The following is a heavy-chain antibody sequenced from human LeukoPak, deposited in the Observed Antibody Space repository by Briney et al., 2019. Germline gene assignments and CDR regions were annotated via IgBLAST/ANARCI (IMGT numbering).Heavy chain of an antibody. Sequence: GGSLRLSCSASGFSFTNYAINWVRQAPGRGLEWVSTTVSDGSTYYADSVKGRFTISGDNSNHTLFLQMNSLRVEDTAVYYRGTRVGGSYSLWYFDLWGRGTLVAVSS. CDR3: GTRVGGSYSLWYFDL. J-gene: IGHJ2*01. D-gene: IGHD1-26*01. CDR2: TVSDGST. V-gene: IGHV3-23*01. CDR1: GFSFTNYA.